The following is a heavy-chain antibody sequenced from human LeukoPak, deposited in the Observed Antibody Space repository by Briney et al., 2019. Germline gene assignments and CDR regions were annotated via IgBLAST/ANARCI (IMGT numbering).Heavy chain of an antibody. V-gene: IGHV4-4*02. J-gene: IGHJ4*02. CDR2: IYHSGRT. D-gene: IGHD3-9*01. CDR1: GGSISSSNW. CDR3: AREDDILTGYYFSRRGGFDY. Sequence: SETLSLTCAVSGGSISSSNWWSWVRQPPGQGLGWIGEIYHSGRTNYNPSLKSRVTISVDKSKNQFSLRLSSVTAADTAVYYCAREDDILTGYYFSRRGGFDYWGQGTLVTVSS.